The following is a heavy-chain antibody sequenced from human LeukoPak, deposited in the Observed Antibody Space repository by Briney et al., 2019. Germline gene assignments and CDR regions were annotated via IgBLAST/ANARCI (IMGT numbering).Heavy chain of an antibody. Sequence: SVKVSCKASGGTFNSYAISWVRQAPGQGLEWMGGIVPLFGTANYAQEFQGRVTFTTDESASTAYMEVSSLRSEDTAVYYCASGSLGDGYGVGDYYQYMDVWGKGTTVTVSS. D-gene: IGHD5-24*01. J-gene: IGHJ6*03. CDR3: ASGSLGDGYGVGDYYQYMDV. V-gene: IGHV1-69*05. CDR2: IVPLFGTA. CDR1: GGTFNSYA.